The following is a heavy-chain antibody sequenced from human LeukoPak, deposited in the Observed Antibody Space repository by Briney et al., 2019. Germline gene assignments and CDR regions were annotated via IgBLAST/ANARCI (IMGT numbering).Heavy chain of an antibody. CDR1: GYTFTNCG. CDR2: ISPYNGNT. D-gene: IGHD6-19*01. Sequence: ASLKLSCKASGYTFTNCGINWVRQAPGQGLESMVWISPYNGNTNYAQNLQGRVTVTTDTSTSTAYMELRSLRSDDTAVYYCARDRGVAVSGVSWDWGQGTLVTVSS. CDR3: ARDRGVAVSGVSWD. J-gene: IGHJ4*02. V-gene: IGHV1-18*01.